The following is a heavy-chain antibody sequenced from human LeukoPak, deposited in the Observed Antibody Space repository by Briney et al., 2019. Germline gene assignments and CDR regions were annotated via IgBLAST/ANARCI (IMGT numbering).Heavy chain of an antibody. V-gene: IGHV3-21*01. CDR2: ISSSSSYI. CDR1: LFTFSRPS. CDR3: ARDESSCGYNPDYYFDY. J-gene: IGHJ4*01. D-gene: IGHD5-18*01. Sequence: PGGSLRLSSVPPLFTFSRPSMRTVRPAPGERLEWVSPISSSSSYIYYADSVRGRFTISRDNSKNRLYLQMHSLRAEDTAVYYCARDESSCGYNPDYYFDYWGQGTLVPVSS.